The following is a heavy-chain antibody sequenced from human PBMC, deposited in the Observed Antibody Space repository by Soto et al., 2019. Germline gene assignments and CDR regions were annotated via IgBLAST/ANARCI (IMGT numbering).Heavy chain of an antibody. D-gene: IGHD3-3*01. CDR1: GGSISDYY. Sequence: SETLSLTCTVSGGSISDYYWSWLRQPPGKGLEWVGYIYYTGTSKYNPSLKSRVTISIDSSKNQFSLKLDSVTAADTAVYYCARLGGYYQAFDNWGQGTLVTVSS. J-gene: IGHJ4*02. V-gene: IGHV4-59*08. CDR2: IYYTGTS. CDR3: ARLGGYYQAFDN.